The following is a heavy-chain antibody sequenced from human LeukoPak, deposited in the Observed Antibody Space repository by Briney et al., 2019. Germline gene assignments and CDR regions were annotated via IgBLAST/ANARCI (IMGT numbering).Heavy chain of an antibody. D-gene: IGHD3-22*01. CDR3: AKRGYYHDSCAYFYFDY. J-gene: IGHJ4*02. CDR1: GFTFSDYA. CDR2: ISGSAGNT. Sequence: RGSLRLSCAASGFTFSDYAMNWVRQAPGKGLEWVSAISGSAGNTYYADSVKGRFTISRDNSKNTLYLQMNSLRADDTAVYYCAKRGYYHDSCAYFYFDYWGQGTLVTVAS. V-gene: IGHV3-23*01.